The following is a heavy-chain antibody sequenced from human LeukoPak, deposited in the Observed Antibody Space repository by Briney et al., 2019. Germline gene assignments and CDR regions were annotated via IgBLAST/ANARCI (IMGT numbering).Heavy chain of an antibody. V-gene: IGHV4-39*01. CDR1: GGSISSSSYY. Sequence: PSETLSLTCTVSGGSISSSSYYWGWIRQPPGKGLEWIGSIYYSGSTYYNPSLKGRVTISVDTSKNQLSLKLSSVTAADTAVYYCARRAHYYDSSGYLYWGQGTLVTVSS. CDR2: IYYSGST. D-gene: IGHD3-22*01. CDR3: ARRAHYYDSSGYLY. J-gene: IGHJ4*02.